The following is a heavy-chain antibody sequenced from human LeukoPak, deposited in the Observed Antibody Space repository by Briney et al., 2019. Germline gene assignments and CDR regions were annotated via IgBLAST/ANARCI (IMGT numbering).Heavy chain of an antibody. V-gene: IGHV3-21*01. D-gene: IGHD4-23*01. J-gene: IGHJ5*02. CDR3: ARAEGRWLRRDNLFDP. CDR2: ISSSISYI. CDR1: GFTFNSYR. Sequence: GGCLRVSSAASGFTFNSYRMSAVRAALGKGLEWVSYISSSISYIYYADTVKGRFSISRDKAKNSLYLQMNSWRAEDTAVYYCARAEGRWLRRDNLFDPWGEGSLVTVSS.